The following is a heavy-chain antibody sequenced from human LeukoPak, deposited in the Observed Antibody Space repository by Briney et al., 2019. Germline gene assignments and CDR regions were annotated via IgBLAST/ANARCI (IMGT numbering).Heavy chain of an antibody. V-gene: IGHV3-7*01. J-gene: IGHJ4*02. CDR2: IKNDGSEK. CDR3: TRDSGLTGYDLLDY. CDR1: GFPFSTYW. D-gene: IGHD5-12*01. Sequence: PGGSLRLSCAASGFPFSTYWITWVRQAPGKGLEWVANIKNDGSEKYYVDSVKGRFTISRDNAENSLSLQMNSLRVEDTAIYYCTRDSGLTGYDLLDYWGQGTLVTVPS.